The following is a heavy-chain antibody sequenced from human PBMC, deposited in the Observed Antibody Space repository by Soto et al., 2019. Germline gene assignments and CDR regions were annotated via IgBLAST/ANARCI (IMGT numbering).Heavy chain of an antibody. CDR3: AKDRLRAAAGMDV. CDR1: GFTFSSYG. CDR2: ISYDGSNK. Sequence: PGGSLRLSCAASGFTFSSYGMHWVRQAPGKGLEWVAVISYDGSNKYYADSVKGRFTISRDNSKNTLYLQMNSLRAEDTAVYYCAKDRLRAAAGMDVWGQGTTVTVSS. V-gene: IGHV3-30*18. D-gene: IGHD6-13*01. J-gene: IGHJ6*02.